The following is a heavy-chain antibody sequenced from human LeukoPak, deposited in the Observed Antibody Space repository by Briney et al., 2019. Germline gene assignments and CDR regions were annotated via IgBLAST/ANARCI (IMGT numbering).Heavy chain of an antibody. D-gene: IGHD6-19*01. J-gene: IGHJ4*02. CDR1: GYTFTSYA. CDR2: INAGTGNR. CDR3: ARVSDDSGWNFDY. V-gene: IGHV1-3*01. Sequence: VASVKVSCKASGYTFTSYAIHWVRQAPGQRLEWMGWINAGTGNRKYSQKFQDRVTITRETSATTAYMELSSLTSGDTAVYYCARVSDDSGWNFDYWGQGTLVTVSS.